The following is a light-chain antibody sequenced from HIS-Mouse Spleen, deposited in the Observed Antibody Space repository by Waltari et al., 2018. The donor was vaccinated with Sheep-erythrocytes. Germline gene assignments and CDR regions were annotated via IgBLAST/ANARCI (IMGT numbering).Light chain of an antibody. CDR2: DGS. J-gene: IGLJ2*01. CDR3: CSYAGSYTFVV. Sequence: QSALTQPRPVPGSPGQSATTSCTRPSSAVGVYNYVSWYQQHPGKAPKLMIYDGSKRPSGVPDRFSGSKSGNTASLTISGLQAEDEADYYCCSYAGSYTFVVFGGGTKLTVL. CDR1: SSAVGVYNY. V-gene: IGLV2-11*01.